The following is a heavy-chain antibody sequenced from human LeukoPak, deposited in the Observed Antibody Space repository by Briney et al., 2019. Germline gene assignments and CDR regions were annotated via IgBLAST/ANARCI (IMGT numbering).Heavy chain of an antibody. Sequence: GGSLRLSCAASGFNFGTYWMSWVRQAPEKGLEWVATIKEDGSEKYYVDSVKGRFTISRDNAKKSLHLQMNSLRAEDTAVYYCARDDKRSWYGARYGMDVWGQGTTVTVSS. J-gene: IGHJ6*02. D-gene: IGHD6-13*01. CDR2: IKEDGSEK. V-gene: IGHV3-7*01. CDR3: ARDDKRSWYGARYGMDV. CDR1: GFNFGTYW.